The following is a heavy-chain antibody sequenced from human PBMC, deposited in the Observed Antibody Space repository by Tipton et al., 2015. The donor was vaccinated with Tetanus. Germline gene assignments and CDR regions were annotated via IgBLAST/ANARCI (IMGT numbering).Heavy chain of an antibody. D-gene: IGHD6-13*01. J-gene: IGHJ4*02. CDR3: ARSIAAAAVWPYDF. V-gene: IGHV4-34*01. Sequence: TLSLTCAVSGESFSGHCWSWIRQAPGKGLEWVGEISASGSTNYNPSLESRITMSVDTTKKRISLRLASLMAADTAVYFCARSIAAAAVWPYDFWGQGTLVTVTS. CDR2: ISASGST. CDR1: GESFSGHC.